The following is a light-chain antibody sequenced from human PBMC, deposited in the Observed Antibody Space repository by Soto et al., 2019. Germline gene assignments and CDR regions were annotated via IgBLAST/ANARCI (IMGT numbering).Light chain of an antibody. CDR2: DNN. Sequence: QSVLTQPPSVAAAPGQKVTISCSGSSSNIGNNYVSWYQQLPGTAPKLLIYDNNKRPSGIPDRFSGSKSGTSATLGITGLQTGDDADYYCGTWDSSLSAGRVFGTGTKLTVL. CDR3: GTWDSSLSAGRV. V-gene: IGLV1-51*01. J-gene: IGLJ1*01. CDR1: SSNIGNNY.